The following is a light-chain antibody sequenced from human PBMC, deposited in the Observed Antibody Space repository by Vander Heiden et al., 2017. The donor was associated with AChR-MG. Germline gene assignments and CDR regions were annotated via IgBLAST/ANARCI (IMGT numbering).Light chain of an antibody. V-gene: IGLV2-14*03. J-gene: IGLJ2*01. Sequence: QSALTQPASVSGSPGQSITISCTGTSSDVGGYDYVSWYQQHPGKAPKLMIYDVSNRPSGVSDRFSGSKSGNTASLTISGLQAEDEAEYYCSSYTSSITSEVVFGGGTKLTVL. CDR2: DVS. CDR3: SSYTSSITSEVV. CDR1: SSDVGGYDY.